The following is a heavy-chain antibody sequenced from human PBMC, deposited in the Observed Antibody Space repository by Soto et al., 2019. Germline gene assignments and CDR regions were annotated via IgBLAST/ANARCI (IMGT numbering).Heavy chain of an antibody. J-gene: IGHJ4*02. V-gene: IGHV4-31*03. CDR2: IYYSGST. Sequence: TLSLTCTVSGGSISSGGYYWSWIRQHPGKGLEWIGYIYYSGSTYYNPSLKSRVTISVDTSKNQFSLKLSSVTAADTAVYYCARDLGSSIDYWGQGTLVTVSS. D-gene: IGHD2-2*01. CDR1: GGSISSGGYY. CDR3: ARDLGSSIDY.